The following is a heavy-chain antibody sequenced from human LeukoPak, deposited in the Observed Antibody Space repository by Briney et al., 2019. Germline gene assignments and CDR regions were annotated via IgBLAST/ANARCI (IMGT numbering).Heavy chain of an antibody. D-gene: IGHD3-22*01. Sequence: ASVKVSCKASGYTFTGYYMHWVRQAPGQGLEWMGWIYPNSGGTKYAQKFKGRVTMTRDTSISTAYMELSRLRSDDTAVYYCARDPYDSSSYYYSYFDYWGQGTLVTVSS. CDR1: GYTFTGYY. CDR3: ARDPYDSSSYYYSYFDY. V-gene: IGHV1-2*02. CDR2: IYPNSGGT. J-gene: IGHJ4*02.